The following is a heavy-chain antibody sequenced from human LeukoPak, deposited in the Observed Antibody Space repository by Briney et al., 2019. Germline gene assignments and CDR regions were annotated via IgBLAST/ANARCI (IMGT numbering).Heavy chain of an antibody. J-gene: IGHJ4*02. CDR1: GFIFSSYP. D-gene: IGHD4-23*01. Sequence: PGGSLRLSCAASGFIFSSYPMNWVRQAPGKGPEWVSYISCSGTTTFYPDSVKGRFTISRDNAKNTLYLEMNSLRAEDTAVYYCARDRLTHFDSWGLGTMVTVSS. CDR2: ISCSGTTT. V-gene: IGHV3-48*03. CDR3: ARDRLTHFDS.